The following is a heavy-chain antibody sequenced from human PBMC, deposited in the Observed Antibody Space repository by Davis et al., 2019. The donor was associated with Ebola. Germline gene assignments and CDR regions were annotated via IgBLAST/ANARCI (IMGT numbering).Heavy chain of an antibody. CDR2: INSDGSST. J-gene: IGHJ6*02. V-gene: IGHV3-74*01. Sequence: GESLKISCAASGFTFSSYAMSWVRQAPGKGLVWVSRINSDGSSTSYADSVKGRFTISRDNAKNTLYLQMNSLRAEDTAVYYCARDPWAAGTTWMDVWGQGTTVTVSS. CDR3: ARDPWAAGTTWMDV. CDR1: GFTFSSYA. D-gene: IGHD1-7*01.